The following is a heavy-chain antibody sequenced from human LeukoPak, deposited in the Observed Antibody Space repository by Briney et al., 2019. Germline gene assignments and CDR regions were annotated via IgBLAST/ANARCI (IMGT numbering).Heavy chain of an antibody. D-gene: IGHD4-11*01. CDR1: GYTFTSYD. V-gene: IGHV1-8*01. CDR3: ARARPTDGYYYYLGV. J-gene: IGHJ6*03. Sequence: ASVKVSCKASGYTFTSYDINWVRQATGQGLEWMGWMNPNSGNTGYAQKFQGRGTITRNTAISPAYTELRSMRYEDTVVYYCARARPTDGYYYYLGVWGTGTTVTVSS. CDR2: MNPNSGNT.